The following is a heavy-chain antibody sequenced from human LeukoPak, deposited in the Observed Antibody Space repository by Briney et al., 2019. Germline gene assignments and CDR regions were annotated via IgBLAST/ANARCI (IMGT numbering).Heavy chain of an antibody. D-gene: IGHD3-10*01. J-gene: IGHJ4*02. V-gene: IGHV3-21*01. CDR1: GFTFSSYS. Sequence: GGSLRLSCAASGFTFSSYSMNWVRQAPGKRLEWVSSISSSSSYIYYADSVKGRFTISRDNAKNSLYLQTNSLRAEDTAVYYCAREGYYGSGSYDYWGQGTLVTVSS. CDR3: AREGYYGSGSYDY. CDR2: ISSSSSYI.